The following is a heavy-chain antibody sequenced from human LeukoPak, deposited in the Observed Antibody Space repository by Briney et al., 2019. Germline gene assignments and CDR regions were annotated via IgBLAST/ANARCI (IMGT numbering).Heavy chain of an antibody. D-gene: IGHD5-24*01. J-gene: IGHJ4*02. CDR1: GFTFSNYW. V-gene: IGHV3-23*01. CDR2: ISGSGGST. CDR3: AKDRWLQGRFDY. Sequence: GGSLRLSCAASGFTFSNYWMTWVRQAPGKGLEWVSAISGSGGSTYYADSVKGRFTISRDNSKNTLYLQMNSLRAEDTAVYYCAKDRWLQGRFDYWGQGTLVTVSS.